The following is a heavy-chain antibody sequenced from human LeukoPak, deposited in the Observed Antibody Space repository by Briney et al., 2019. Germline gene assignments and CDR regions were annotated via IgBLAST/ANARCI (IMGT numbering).Heavy chain of an antibody. D-gene: IGHD1-14*01. J-gene: IGHJ4*02. CDR3: ARDRAYNRFDY. Sequence: GGSVRLSCVDSGFTFSNSWLAWVRQAPGKGLEWVANIKEDGSAKNYVGSVRGRFTVSRDNAKKSVYLEMNSLRAEDTAVYYCARDRAYNRFDYWGQGTLVTVSS. V-gene: IGHV3-7*01. CDR2: IKEDGSAK. CDR1: GFTFSNSW.